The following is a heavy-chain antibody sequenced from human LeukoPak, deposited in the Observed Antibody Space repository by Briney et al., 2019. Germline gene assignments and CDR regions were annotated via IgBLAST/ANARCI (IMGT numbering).Heavy chain of an antibody. CDR2: SRNKANSYTT. V-gene: IGHV3-72*01. J-gene: IGHJ4*02. D-gene: IGHD6-6*01. CDR3: ARSSVSSDDY. Sequence: GGSLRLSCAASGFTFSSYSMNWVRQAPGKGLEWVGRSRNKANSYTTEHAASVKGRFTISRDDSKNSLYLQMNSLKTEDTALYYCARSSVSSDDYWGQGTLVTVSS. CDR1: GFTFSSYS.